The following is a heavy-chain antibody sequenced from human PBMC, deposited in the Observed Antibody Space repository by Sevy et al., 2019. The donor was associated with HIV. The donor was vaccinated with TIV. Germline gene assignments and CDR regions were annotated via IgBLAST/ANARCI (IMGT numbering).Heavy chain of an antibody. Sequence: GGSLRLSCAASGFTFSSYAMSWVRQAPGKGLEWVSAISGSGGSTYYADSVKGRFTISRDNSKNTLYLQMNSLRAEDTAVCYCAKDIGYGGKEGAFDIWGQGTMVTVSS. CDR2: ISGSGGST. CDR1: GFTFSSYA. D-gene: IGHD4-17*01. CDR3: AKDIGYGGKEGAFDI. V-gene: IGHV3-23*01. J-gene: IGHJ3*02.